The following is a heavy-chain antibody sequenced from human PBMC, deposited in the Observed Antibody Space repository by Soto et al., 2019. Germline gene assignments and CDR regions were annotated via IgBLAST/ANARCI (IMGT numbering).Heavy chain of an antibody. Sequence: ASVKVSCKASGYTFTGYYVHWVRQAPGHGLEWLGWIHLNSGGTNYAQSFQGRVTMTRDMSVSTVYMEMTGLSSDDTAVYYCASPRGLRDSDFYFFTLYVWGQGTTVTVS. CDR2: IHLNSGGT. D-gene: IGHD1-26*01. V-gene: IGHV1-2*02. CDR3: ASPRGLRDSDFYFFTLYV. J-gene: IGHJ6*02. CDR1: GYTFTGYY.